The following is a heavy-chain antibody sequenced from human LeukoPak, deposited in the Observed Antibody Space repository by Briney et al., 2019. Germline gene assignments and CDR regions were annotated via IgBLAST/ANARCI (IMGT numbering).Heavy chain of an antibody. CDR1: GFTFSSYS. CDR2: TRSKANSYTT. CDR3: ARDRVGLGSTLGTYWYFDL. D-gene: IGHD3-16*01. Sequence: PGGSQRLSCAASGFTFSSYSMNWVRQAPGKGLEWVGRTRSKANSYTTEYAASVRGRFTISRDDSKNSLYLQMNSLRTEDTAVYYCARDRVGLGSTLGTYWYFDLWGRGTLVTVSS. J-gene: IGHJ2*01. V-gene: IGHV3-72*01.